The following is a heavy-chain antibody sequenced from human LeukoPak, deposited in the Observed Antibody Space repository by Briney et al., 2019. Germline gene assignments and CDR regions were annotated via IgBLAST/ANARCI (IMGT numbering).Heavy chain of an antibody. CDR1: GGSISSHY. J-gene: IGHJ3*02. CDR2: IYTSGST. CDR3: ARMILWFGERAFDI. Sequence: SETLSLTCTVSGGSISSHYWSWIRQPAGKGLEWIGRIYTSGSTNYNPSLKSRVTMSVDTSKNQFSLKLSSVTAADTAVYYCARMILWFGERAFDIWGQGTMVTVSS. V-gene: IGHV4-4*07. D-gene: IGHD3-10*01.